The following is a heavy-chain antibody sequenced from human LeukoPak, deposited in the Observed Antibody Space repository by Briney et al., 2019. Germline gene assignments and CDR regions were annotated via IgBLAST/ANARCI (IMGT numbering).Heavy chain of an antibody. D-gene: IGHD1-26*01. J-gene: IGHJ4*02. CDR2: INGDGSDT. CDR1: GFTFSTYW. CDR3: AWGATTLDY. V-gene: IGHV3-74*01. Sequence: PGGSLRLSCAASGFTFSTYWMHWVRQAPGKGPVWVSRINGDGSDTSHADSAKGRFTIFRDNAKNTLYLQMDSLRAEDTAVYYCAWGATTLDYWGQGTLVTVSS.